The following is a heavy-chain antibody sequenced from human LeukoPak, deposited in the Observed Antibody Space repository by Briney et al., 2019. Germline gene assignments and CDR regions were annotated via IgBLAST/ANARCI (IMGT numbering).Heavy chain of an antibody. D-gene: IGHD3-10*01. J-gene: IGHJ4*02. V-gene: IGHV3-53*01. Sequence: PGGSLRLSCAASGFSVSNNYMIWVRQAPGKGLEWVSIIYSGGSTYYADSVKGRFTISRDNSKNTLYLQMNSLRAEDTAVYYCARSLMVRGVITSHLFDYWGQGTLVTVSS. CDR2: IYSGGST. CDR1: GFSVSNNY. CDR3: ARSLMVRGVITSHLFDY.